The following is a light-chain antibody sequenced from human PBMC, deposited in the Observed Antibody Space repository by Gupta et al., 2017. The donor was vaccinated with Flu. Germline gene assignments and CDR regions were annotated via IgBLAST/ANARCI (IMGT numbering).Light chain of an antibody. CDR2: AAS. CDR3: HQTYTPPRT. Sequence: GERLSITCRASQTISNYLSWYQLRPGKAPKLLIYAASSLQSGVPSRFSGSGSGTDFTLTISSLQPEDFATYYCHQTYTPPRTFGQGTKVEV. J-gene: IGKJ1*01. V-gene: IGKV1-39*01. CDR1: QTISNY.